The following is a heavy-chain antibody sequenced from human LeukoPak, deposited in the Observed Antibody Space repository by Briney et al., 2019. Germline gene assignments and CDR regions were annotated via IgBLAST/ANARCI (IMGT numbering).Heavy chain of an antibody. CDR3: ARGVAEQWLVQRWFDP. J-gene: IGHJ5*02. Sequence: GGSLRLSCAASGFTYSSYAMHWVRQGPGKGLEWVAVISYDGSNKYYADSVKGRFTISRDNSKNTLYLQMNSLRAEDTAVYYCARGVAEQWLVQRWFDPWGQGTLVTVSS. CDR1: GFTYSSYA. V-gene: IGHV3-30*04. CDR2: ISYDGSNK. D-gene: IGHD6-19*01.